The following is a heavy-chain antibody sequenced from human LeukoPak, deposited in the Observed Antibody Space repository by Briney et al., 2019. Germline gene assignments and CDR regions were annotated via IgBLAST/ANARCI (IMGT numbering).Heavy chain of an antibody. CDR2: IYHSGST. V-gene: IGHV4-38-2*02. J-gene: IGHJ4*02. Sequence: SETLSLTCTVSGYSISSGYYWGWIRQPPGKGLEWIGYIYHSGSTYYNPSLKSRVTISVDRSKNQFSLKLSSVTAADTAVYYCARGGVGEGQNYFDYWGQGTLVTVSS. CDR3: ARGGVGEGQNYFDY. D-gene: IGHD3-16*01. CDR1: GYSISSGYY.